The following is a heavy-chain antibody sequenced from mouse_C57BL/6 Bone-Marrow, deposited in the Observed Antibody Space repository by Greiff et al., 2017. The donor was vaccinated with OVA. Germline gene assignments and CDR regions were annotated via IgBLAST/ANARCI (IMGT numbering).Heavy chain of an antibody. V-gene: IGHV5-6*01. CDR1: GFTFSSYG. J-gene: IGHJ3*01. CDR2: ISSGGSYT. Sequence: VQLKESGGDLVKPGGSLKLSCAASGFTFSSYGMSWVRQTPDKRLEWVATISSGGSYTYYPDSVKGRFTISRDNAKNTLYLQMSSLKSEDTAMYYCARDFSPWFAYWGQGTLVTVSA. CDR3: ARDFSPWFAY.